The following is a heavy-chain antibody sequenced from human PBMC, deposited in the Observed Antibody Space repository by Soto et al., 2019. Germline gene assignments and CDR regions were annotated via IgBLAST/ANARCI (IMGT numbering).Heavy chain of an antibody. CDR3: ARVPQWCXXXXXV. J-gene: IGHJ6*02. CDR2: ISGNSGYI. V-gene: IGHV3-21*01. CDR1: GFTFSDAW. D-gene: IGHD2-15*01. Sequence: GGSLRLSCAASGFTFSDAWMSWVRQAPGKGLEWVSSISGNSGYIHYADSVKGRFTISRANDNNALYLQMNSLRADDTAIYYCARVPQWCXXXXXVXGQGTTVTVSS.